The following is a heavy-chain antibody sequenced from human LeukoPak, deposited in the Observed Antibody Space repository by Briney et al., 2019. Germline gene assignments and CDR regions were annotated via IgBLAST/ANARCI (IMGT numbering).Heavy chain of an antibody. D-gene: IGHD2-2*01. CDR1: GYTFTSYY. J-gene: IGHJ4*02. CDR2: INPSGGST. Sequence: ASVKVSCKASGYTFTSYYMHWVRQAPGQGLEWMGIINPSGGSTSYAQKFQGRVTTTRDTSTSTVYMELSSLRSEDTAVYYCARSLYCSSTSCYLPDYWGQGTLVTVSS. CDR3: ARSLYCSSTSCYLPDY. V-gene: IGHV1-46*01.